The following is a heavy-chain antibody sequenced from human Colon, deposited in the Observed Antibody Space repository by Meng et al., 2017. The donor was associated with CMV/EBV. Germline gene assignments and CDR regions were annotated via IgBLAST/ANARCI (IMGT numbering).Heavy chain of an antibody. J-gene: IGHJ4*02. V-gene: IGHV3-30*02. Sequence: GESLKISCAASGFTFDDYAMHWVRQAPGKGLEWVAFIRYDGSNKYYADSVKGRFTISRDNSKNTLYLQMNSLRAEDTAVYYCAKERYCSSTSCYRGEFDYWGQGTLVTVSS. D-gene: IGHD2-2*02. CDR3: AKERYCSSTSCYRGEFDY. CDR1: GFTFDDYA. CDR2: IRYDGSNK.